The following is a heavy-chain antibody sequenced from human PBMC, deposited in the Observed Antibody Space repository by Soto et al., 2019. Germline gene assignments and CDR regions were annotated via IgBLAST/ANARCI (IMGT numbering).Heavy chain of an antibody. V-gene: IGHV4-59*01. J-gene: IGHJ4*02. Sequence: SETLSLTCTVSGGSISSYYWSWIRQPPGKGLEWIGYIYYSGSTNYNPSLKSRVTISVDTSKNQFSLKLSSVTAADTAVYYCAQSIAAAGDFDYWGQGTLVTVSS. CDR2: IYYSGST. CDR3: AQSIAAAGDFDY. D-gene: IGHD6-13*01. CDR1: GGSISSYY.